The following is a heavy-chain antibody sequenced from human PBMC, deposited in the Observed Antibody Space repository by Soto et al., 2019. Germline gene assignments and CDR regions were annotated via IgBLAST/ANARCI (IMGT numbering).Heavy chain of an antibody. D-gene: IGHD1-26*01. Sequence: QVQLVQSGAEVKKPGASVKVSCKASGYTFTSYYIHWVRQAPGQGLEWMGIINPSGGTTSYAQKFQGRVTXXRXTXXSTVDMELSSLRSEDTAVYYCARVGLNIGSGWIDYWGQGTLVTVSA. CDR2: INPSGGTT. V-gene: IGHV1-46*03. CDR3: ARVGLNIGSGWIDY. J-gene: IGHJ4*02. CDR1: GYTFTSYY.